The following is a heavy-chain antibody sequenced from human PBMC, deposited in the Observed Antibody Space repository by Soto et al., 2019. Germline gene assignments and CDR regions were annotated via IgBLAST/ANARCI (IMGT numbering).Heavy chain of an antibody. D-gene: IGHD4-17*01. J-gene: IGHJ4*02. Sequence: SETLSLTCTVSGGSISIYYWIWIRQLPGKGLEWIGYIYNRGSTNYNPSLKSRVTISVDTSKNQFSLKLYSVSAADTAVYYCARGSTTVTLYYWCQGTLVKSPQ. CDR1: GGSISIYY. CDR3: ARGSTTVTLYY. CDR2: IYNRGST. V-gene: IGHV4-59*01.